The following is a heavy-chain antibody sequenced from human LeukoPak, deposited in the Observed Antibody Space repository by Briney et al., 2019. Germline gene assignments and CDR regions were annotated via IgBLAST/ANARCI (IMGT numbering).Heavy chain of an antibody. D-gene: IGHD4-23*01. CDR3: ARFAYGGNPLDY. J-gene: IGHJ4*02. V-gene: IGHV4-59*01. Sequence: PSETLSLTCTVSGGSISSYYWSWIRQPPGKGLEWIGYIYYSGSTNYNPSLKSRVTISVDTSKNQFSLKLSSVTAADTAVYYCARFAYGGNPLDYWGQGTLVTVSS. CDR2: IYYSGST. CDR1: GGSISSYY.